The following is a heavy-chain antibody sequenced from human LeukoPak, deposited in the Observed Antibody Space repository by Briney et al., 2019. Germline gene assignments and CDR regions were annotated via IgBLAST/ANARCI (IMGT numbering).Heavy chain of an antibody. J-gene: IGHJ4*02. CDR3: ARGSGSVLDS. V-gene: IGHV3-7*01. CDR1: GFTFSSYW. D-gene: IGHD2-8*01. CDR2: INQDGSET. Sequence: GGSLRLSCAASGFTFSSYWMSWVRQAPGRGLEWVANINQDGSETYYVDSVKGRFTISRDNAKNSLFLQMNSLRAEDTAVYYCARGSGSVLDSWGQGALVTVSS.